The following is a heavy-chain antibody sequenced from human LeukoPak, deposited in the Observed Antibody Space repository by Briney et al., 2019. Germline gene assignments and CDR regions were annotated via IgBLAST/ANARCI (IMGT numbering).Heavy chain of an antibody. Sequence: PGGSLRLSCAASGFTFSSYSMNWVRQAPGKGVEWVSSISSSSSYIYYADLVKGRFTISRDNAKNSLYLQMNSLRAEDTAVYYCARDGSGRGWFDPWGQGTLVTVSS. CDR2: ISSSSSYI. D-gene: IGHD3-10*01. CDR1: GFTFSSYS. J-gene: IGHJ5*02. CDR3: ARDGSGRGWFDP. V-gene: IGHV3-21*01.